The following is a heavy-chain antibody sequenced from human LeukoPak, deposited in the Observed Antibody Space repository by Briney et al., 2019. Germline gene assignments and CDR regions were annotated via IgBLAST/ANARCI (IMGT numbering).Heavy chain of an antibody. V-gene: IGHV4-4*02. D-gene: IGHD2-21*02. CDR2: IHHSGST. CDR1: GASVSTNNW. CDR3: ARGLYGSDSY. J-gene: IGHJ4*02. Sequence: SETLSLTCAVSGASVSTNNWWIWVRQPPGKGLEWIGEIHHSGSTNYNPSLKSRVTLSVDTSKNQISLRLSSVTAADTAVYYCARGLYGSDSYWGQGNLVTVSS.